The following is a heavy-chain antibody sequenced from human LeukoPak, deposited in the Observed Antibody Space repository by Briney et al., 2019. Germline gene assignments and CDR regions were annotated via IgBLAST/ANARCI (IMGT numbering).Heavy chain of an antibody. Sequence: ASVKVSCKASGGTFSSYAISWVRQAPGQGLEWMGIIDPSGGGTSHAQKFQGRVTMTRDMSTSTVHMELSSLRSEDTAMYYCARQSSGYDYWGQGTLVTVSS. J-gene: IGHJ4*02. CDR2: IDPSGGGT. V-gene: IGHV1-46*01. CDR1: GGTFSSYA. CDR3: ARQSSGYDY. D-gene: IGHD6-19*01.